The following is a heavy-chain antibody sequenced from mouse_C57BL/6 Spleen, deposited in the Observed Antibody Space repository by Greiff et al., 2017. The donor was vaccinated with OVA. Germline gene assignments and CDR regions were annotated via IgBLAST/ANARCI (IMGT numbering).Heavy chain of an antibody. Sequence: VQLQQSGPELVKPGASVKISCKASGYAFSSSWMNWVKQRPGQGLEWIGRIYPGDGDTNYNGKFKGKATLTADKSSSTAYLQLSSLTSEDSAVYFCARWNYGDSFDYWGQGTTLTVSS. V-gene: IGHV1-82*01. CDR3: ARWNYGDSFDY. D-gene: IGHD1-1*02. CDR2: IYPGDGDT. J-gene: IGHJ2*01. CDR1: GYAFSSSW.